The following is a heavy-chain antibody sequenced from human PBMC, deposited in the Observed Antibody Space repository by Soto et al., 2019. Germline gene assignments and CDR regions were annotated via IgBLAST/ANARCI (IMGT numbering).Heavy chain of an antibody. J-gene: IGHJ4*02. Sequence: SPTLSLPCAISGDSVSSNSASWNWSRQSPSRGFEWLGRTYYRSKWYNDYAESVKSRITINPDTSKNQFSLQLNSVTPDDTAVYYCTRESMSGWSDFWGQGTLVTVSS. V-gene: IGHV6-1*01. CDR2: TYYRSKWYN. D-gene: IGHD6-19*01. CDR1: GDSVSSNSAS. CDR3: TRESMSGWSDF.